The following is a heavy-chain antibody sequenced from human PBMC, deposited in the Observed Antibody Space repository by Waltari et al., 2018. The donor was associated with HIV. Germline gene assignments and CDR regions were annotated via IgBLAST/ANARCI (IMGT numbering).Heavy chain of an antibody. V-gene: IGHV3-33*01. Sequence: QVQLVESGGGVVQPARSLRLSCAAYGFTFSSYGMHWVRQAPGKGLDWVAVIWFDGVNKYYADSVKGRFTISRDNSKNTLYLQMNSLRAEDTAVYYCARHPTPFTGYNSFDYWGQGTLVTVSS. CDR3: ARHPTPFTGYNSFDY. J-gene: IGHJ4*02. D-gene: IGHD5-12*01. CDR2: IWFDGVNK. CDR1: GFTFSSYG.